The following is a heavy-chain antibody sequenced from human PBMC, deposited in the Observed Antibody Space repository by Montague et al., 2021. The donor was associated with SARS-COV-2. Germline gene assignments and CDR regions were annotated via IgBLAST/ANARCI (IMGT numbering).Heavy chain of an antibody. Sequence: SVKVSCKVSGYTLTGLSMHWVRQAPGKGLEWMGGFDPEDGETIYAQKFQGRATMTEDTSTDTAYMELSSPRSEDTAVYYCATALAAAGTLPPLNWGQGTLVTVSS. J-gene: IGHJ4*02. CDR2: FDPEDGET. V-gene: IGHV1-24*01. CDR3: ATALAAAGTLPPLN. D-gene: IGHD6-13*01. CDR1: GYTLTGLS.